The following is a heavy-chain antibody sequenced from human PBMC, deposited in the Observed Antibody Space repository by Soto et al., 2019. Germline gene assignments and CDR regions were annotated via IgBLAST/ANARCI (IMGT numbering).Heavy chain of an antibody. CDR3: ARLIVGATPFDY. CDR2: IYYSGST. D-gene: IGHD1-26*01. J-gene: IGHJ4*02. Sequence: XETLSLTCTVSGCSISSSSYYWGWIRQSPGKGLEWIGSIYYSGSTYYNPSLKSRVTISVDTSKNQFSLKLSSVTAADTAVYYCARLIVGATPFDYWGQGTLVTVSS. CDR1: GCSISSSSYY. V-gene: IGHV4-39*01.